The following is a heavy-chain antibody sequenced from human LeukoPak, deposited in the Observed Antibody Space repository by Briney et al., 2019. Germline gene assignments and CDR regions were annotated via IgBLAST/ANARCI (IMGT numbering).Heavy chain of an antibody. D-gene: IGHD3-22*01. J-gene: IGHJ4*02. CDR2: IYPGDSDI. CDR3: ARHRAPYDSSGYYYSAVDY. CDR1: GYNFTNYW. V-gene: IGHV5-51*01. Sequence: GESLKISCQAAGYNFTNYWIAWVRQMPGKGLEWMGFIYPGDSDIRYSPSFQGQVTISADKSISTAYLQWSSLKASDTAMYYCARHRAPYDSSGYYYSAVDYWGQGTLVTVSS.